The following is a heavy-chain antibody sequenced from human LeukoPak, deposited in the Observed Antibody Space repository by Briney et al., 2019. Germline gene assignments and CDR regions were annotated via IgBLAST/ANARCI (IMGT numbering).Heavy chain of an antibody. J-gene: IGHJ4*02. Sequence: GGSLRLSCAASEFTFRSYWMHWVRQAPGKGLVWVSGINSDGSSTSHADAVKGRFTISRDNAENTLYLQMNSLRAEDTAVYYCARVGIQRYFDYWGQGTLVTVSS. V-gene: IGHV3-74*01. CDR2: INSDGSST. CDR3: ARVGIQRYFDY. D-gene: IGHD5-18*01. CDR1: EFTFRSYW.